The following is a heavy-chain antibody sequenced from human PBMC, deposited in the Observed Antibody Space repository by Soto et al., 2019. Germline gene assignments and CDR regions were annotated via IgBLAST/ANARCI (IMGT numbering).Heavy chain of an antibody. V-gene: IGHV4-59*01. J-gene: IGHJ3*02. D-gene: IGHD2-2*01. CDR1: GGSISGYY. Sequence: SETLSLTCTVSGGSISGYYWSWIRQPPGKGLEWIGYIYYNGSTNYNPSLKSRVTISVDTSKNQFSLKLSSVTAADTAVYYCAGSSMTVLGSFDIWGQGTMVTVS. CDR3: AGSSMTVLGSFDI. CDR2: IYYNGST.